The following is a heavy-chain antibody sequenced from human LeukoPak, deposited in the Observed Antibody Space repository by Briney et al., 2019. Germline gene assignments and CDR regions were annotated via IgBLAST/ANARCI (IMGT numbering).Heavy chain of an antibody. J-gene: IGHJ6*02. Sequence: PSDTLSLTCAVNGGSFSGYYWSWTRHPPGRGVEWIGEINHSGSTNYNPSLKSRVTISGDTSKNQFSLKLSSVTAADTALYYCARDPADYGMDVWGQGTTVTVSS. V-gene: IGHV4-34*01. CDR2: INHSGST. CDR1: GGSFSGYY. CDR3: ARDPADYGMDV.